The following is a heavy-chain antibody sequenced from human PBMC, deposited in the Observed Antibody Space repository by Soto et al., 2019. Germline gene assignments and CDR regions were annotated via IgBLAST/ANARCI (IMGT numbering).Heavy chain of an antibody. CDR3: ARQGERTIRSLNWFDP. J-gene: IGHJ5*02. V-gene: IGHV4-39*01. D-gene: IGHD3-16*01. CDR1: GGTMRSSGSA. Sequence: PSETLSLTCSVSGGTMRSSGSAWGWIRQSPGNGLEWIGSMYYTGNGKSDYNPSLKSRVTISVDTSKNQFSLKLISVPAADTAMYYCARQGERTIRSLNWFDPWGQGTLVTVSS. CDR2: MYYTGNGKS.